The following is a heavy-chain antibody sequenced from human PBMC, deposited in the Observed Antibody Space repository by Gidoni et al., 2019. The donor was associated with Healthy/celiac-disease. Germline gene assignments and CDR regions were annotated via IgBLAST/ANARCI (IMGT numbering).Heavy chain of an antibody. Sequence: QVQLQESGPGLVKPSETLSLTCTVSGGSISSYSWSWIRQPPGKGLEWIGYIYYSGSTNYNPSLKSRVTISVDTSKNQFSLKLSSVTAADTAVYYCARAGKPSGYDYVWGSYRYHYYYYGMDVWGQGTTVTVSS. J-gene: IGHJ6*02. V-gene: IGHV4-59*01. CDR1: GGSISSYS. CDR3: ARAGKPSGYDYVWGSYRYHYYYYGMDV. CDR2: IYYSGST. D-gene: IGHD3-16*02.